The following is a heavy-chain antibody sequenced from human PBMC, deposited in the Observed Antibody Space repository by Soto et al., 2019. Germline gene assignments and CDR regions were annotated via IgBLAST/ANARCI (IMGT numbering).Heavy chain of an antibody. Sequence: QVQLVQSGAEVKKPGASVKVSCKASGYTFTTYGISWVRQAPGQGLEWMGWISAYNGITRYAPQLKGRGTMTTDTATGTFYMELRSLRSDDTAVYYCASCNRTSCYVGWAYWGQGTLVTVSS. V-gene: IGHV1-18*01. CDR3: ASCNRTSCYVGWAY. D-gene: IGHD2-2*01. J-gene: IGHJ4*02. CDR1: GYTFTTYG. CDR2: ISAYNGIT.